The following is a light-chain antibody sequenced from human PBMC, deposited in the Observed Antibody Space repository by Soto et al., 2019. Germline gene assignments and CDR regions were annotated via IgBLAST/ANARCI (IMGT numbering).Light chain of an antibody. Sequence: EIVLTQSPGTLSLSSGERATLSCRASQSVRSNYLAWYQQKPGQAPRLLIYGASSRATGIPDRFGGSGSGIDFTLTISRLAPEDFAVYYCPQYASSPLTFGGGTKVEIK. CDR2: GAS. V-gene: IGKV3-20*01. CDR1: QSVRSNY. J-gene: IGKJ4*01. CDR3: PQYASSPLT.